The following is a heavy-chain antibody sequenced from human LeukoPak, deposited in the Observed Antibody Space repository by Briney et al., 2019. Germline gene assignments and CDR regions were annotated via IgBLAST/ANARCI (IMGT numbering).Heavy chain of an antibody. V-gene: IGHV4-59*01. Sequence: PSETLSLTCTVSGGSISSYYWSWIRQPPGKGLEWIGYIYYSGSTNYNPSLKSRVTISVDTSKNQFSLKLSSVTAADTAVYYCARGPQYLFDYWGQGTLVTVSS. CDR3: ARGPQYLFDY. J-gene: IGHJ4*02. CDR1: GGSISSYY. CDR2: IYYSGST. D-gene: IGHD2-2*01.